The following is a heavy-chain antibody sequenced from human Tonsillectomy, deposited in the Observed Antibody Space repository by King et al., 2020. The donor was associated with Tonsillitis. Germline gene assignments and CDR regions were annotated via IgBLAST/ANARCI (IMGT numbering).Heavy chain of an antibody. J-gene: IGHJ6*02. Sequence: QLQESGPGLVKPSETLSLTCTVSGGSISSSTYYWGWIRQPPGQGLEWIGSIHDSGSTYYNPSLKSRVTISVDTSKNQFSLKLTSVTAADTAVYYSVYGMDVWGQGTTVTVSS. V-gene: IGHV4-39*01. CDR1: GGSISSSTYY. CDR2: IHDSGST. CDR3: VYGMDV.